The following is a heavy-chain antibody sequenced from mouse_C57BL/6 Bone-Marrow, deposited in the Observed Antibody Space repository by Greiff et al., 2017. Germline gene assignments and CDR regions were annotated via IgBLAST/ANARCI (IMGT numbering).Heavy chain of an antibody. CDR2: IYPGSGST. CDR1: GYTFTSYW. V-gene: IGHV1-55*01. J-gene: IGHJ3*01. CDR3: AGGMDYGSSFAY. Sequence: VQLQQPGAELVKPGASVKMSCKASGYTFTSYWITWVKQRPGQGLEWIGDIYPGSGSTNYNEKFKSKATLTVDTSSSTAYMQLSSLTSEDSAVYCCAGGMDYGSSFAYWGQGTLVTVSA. D-gene: IGHD1-1*01.